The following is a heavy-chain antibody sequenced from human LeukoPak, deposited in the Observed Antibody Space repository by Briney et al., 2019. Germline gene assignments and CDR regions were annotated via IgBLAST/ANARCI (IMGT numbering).Heavy chain of an antibody. J-gene: IGHJ4*02. D-gene: IGHD3-22*01. V-gene: IGHV3-30-3*01. Sequence: GGSLRLSCAASGFTFSSYAMHWVRQAPGKGLEWVAVISYGGSNKYYADSVKGRFTISRDNSKNTLYLQMNSLRAEDTAVYYCARDYYDSSGYYPLGYFDYWGQGTLVTVSS. CDR3: ARDYYDSSGYYPLGYFDY. CDR1: GFTFSSYA. CDR2: ISYGGSNK.